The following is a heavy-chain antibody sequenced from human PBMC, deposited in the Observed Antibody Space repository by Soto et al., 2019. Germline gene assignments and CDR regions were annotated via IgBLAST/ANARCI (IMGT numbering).Heavy chain of an antibody. D-gene: IGHD4-17*01. V-gene: IGHV3-30*18. Sequence: QEQLVESGGGVVQPGRSLRLSCEASRFAFSSYGMHWVRQAPGKGLEWVAVISYDGDYQNYADSVKGRFTISRDNSKNTTDLLMTSLAAEDTALYDCAKVTTVTPWPYLDLLSRCTVGSFSS. CDR3: AKVTTVTPWPYLDL. CDR2: ISYDGDYQ. CDR1: RFAFSSYG. J-gene: IGHJ2*01.